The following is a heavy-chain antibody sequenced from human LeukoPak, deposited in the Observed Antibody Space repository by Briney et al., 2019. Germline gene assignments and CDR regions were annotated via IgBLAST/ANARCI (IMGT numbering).Heavy chain of an antibody. J-gene: IGHJ6*02. V-gene: IGHV3-33*01. Sequence: GGSLRLPCAASGFTFSSYGMHWVRQAPGKGLEWVAVIWYDGSNKYYADSVKGRFTISRDNSKNTLYLQMNSLRAEDTAVYYCARDRVTIFGVVISYGDYYYYGMDVWGQGTTVTVSS. CDR1: GFTFSSYG. D-gene: IGHD3-3*01. CDR3: ARDRVTIFGVVISYGDYYYYGMDV. CDR2: IWYDGSNK.